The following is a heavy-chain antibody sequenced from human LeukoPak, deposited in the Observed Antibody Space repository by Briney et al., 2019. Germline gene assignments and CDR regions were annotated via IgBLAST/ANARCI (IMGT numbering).Heavy chain of an antibody. CDR2: IYTTGST. Sequence: KASETLSLTCTVSGGSISAGSYYWIWIRPPDGKGLEGIGRIYTTGSTDYNPSLKSRVTMSLETSKNQFSLKLTSVSAAGTALYYCARAPTSSTSSSSPFYVGGQARMVSVSS. CDR1: GGSISAGSYY. D-gene: IGHD2-2*01. V-gene: IGHV4-61*02. J-gene: IGHJ3*01. CDR3: ARAPTSSTSSSSPFYV.